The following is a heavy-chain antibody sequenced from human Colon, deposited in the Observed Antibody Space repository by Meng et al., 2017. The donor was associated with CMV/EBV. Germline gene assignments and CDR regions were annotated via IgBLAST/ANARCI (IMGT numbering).Heavy chain of an antibody. V-gene: IGHV3-11*01. CDR1: GFTFSDYY. CDR2: IGNRGTTI. J-gene: IGHJ4*02. Sequence: LRLAWAASGFTFSDYYMTWIRQAPGKGLEWVSYIGNRGTTIYYADSVKGRFTISRDNAKNSLYLQMNSLRAEDTAVYFCARYYYGLDYWGQGTLVTVSS. D-gene: IGHD3-10*01. CDR3: ARYYYGLDY.